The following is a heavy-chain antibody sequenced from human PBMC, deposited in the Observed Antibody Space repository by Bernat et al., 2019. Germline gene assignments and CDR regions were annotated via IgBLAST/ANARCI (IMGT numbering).Heavy chain of an antibody. CDR1: GFTFSTYG. D-gene: IGHD4-17*01. V-gene: IGHV3-33*01. J-gene: IGHJ4*02. Sequence: QVQLVESGGGVVQPGRSLRLSCAASGFTFSTYGMHWVRQAPVKGLEWVAVIWFDASNDYYADSVKGRFTISRDNSRNTLYLQMNSLRADDTAVYYCSRDNYGDSLSVEYYFDYWGQGALVTVSS. CDR3: SRDNYGDSLSVEYYFDY. CDR2: IWFDASND.